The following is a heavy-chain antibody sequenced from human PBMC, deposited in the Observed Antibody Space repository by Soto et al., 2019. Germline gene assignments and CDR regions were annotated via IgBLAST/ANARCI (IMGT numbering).Heavy chain of an antibody. CDR2: IFSDDDK. J-gene: IGHJ6*02. CDR1: GFSLSNVRMG. V-gene: IGHV2-26*01. D-gene: IGHD2-15*01. CDR3: ARVNVMVTENYSYAVDV. Sequence: QVTLKESGPVLVKPTETLTLTCTVSGFSLSNVRMGVSWIRQPPGKALEWLAHIFSDDDKSYNTSLKSRLTISKDTSKSQVVLTINNMDPVDTATYFCARVNVMVTENYSYAVDVWGQGTTVTVSS.